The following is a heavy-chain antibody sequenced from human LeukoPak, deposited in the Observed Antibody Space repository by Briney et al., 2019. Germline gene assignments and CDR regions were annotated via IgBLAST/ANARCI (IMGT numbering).Heavy chain of an antibody. Sequence: SETLSLTCTVSGGSISSYYWSWIRQPPGKGLEWIGYIYYSGSTNYNPSLKSRVTISVDTSKNQFSLKLSSVTAADTAVCYCARGVHGSSSTTYFDYWGQGTLVTVSS. J-gene: IGHJ4*02. CDR3: ARGVHGSSSTTYFDY. D-gene: IGHD6-6*01. CDR2: IYYSGST. V-gene: IGHV4-59*01. CDR1: GGSISSYY.